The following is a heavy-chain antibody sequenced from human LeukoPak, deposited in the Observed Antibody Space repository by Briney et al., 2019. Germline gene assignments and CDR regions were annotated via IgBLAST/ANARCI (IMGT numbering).Heavy chain of an antibody. D-gene: IGHD3-16*01. CDR3: ARSYVSSVVFSGFDY. CDR1: GFTFSSYS. V-gene: IGHV3-30*03. J-gene: IGHJ4*02. Sequence: GGSLRLSCAASGFTFSSYSMNWVRQAPGKGLEWVAVMSYDGRNKYYSGSVRGRFSISRDNSKNTLYLQMTGLRPEDTALYYCARSYVSSVVFSGFDYWGQGVLVTVSS. CDR2: MSYDGRNK.